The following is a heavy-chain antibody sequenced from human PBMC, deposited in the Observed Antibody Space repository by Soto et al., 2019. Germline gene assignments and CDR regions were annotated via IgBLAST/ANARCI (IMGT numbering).Heavy chain of an antibody. V-gene: IGHV3-30*18. CDR2: ISYDGSNK. CDR1: GFTFSSYG. J-gene: IGHJ4*02. D-gene: IGHD4-17*01. CDR3: AKGPNDYGDYASFDY. Sequence: GGTLRLSCAASGFTFSSYGMHWVRQAPGKGLEWVAVISYDGSNKYYADSVKGRFTISRDNSKNTLYLQMNSLRAEDTAVYYCAKGPNDYGDYASFDYWGQGTLVTVSS.